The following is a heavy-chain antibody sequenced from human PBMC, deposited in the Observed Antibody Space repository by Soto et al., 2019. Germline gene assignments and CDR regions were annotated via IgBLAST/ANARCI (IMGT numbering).Heavy chain of an antibody. D-gene: IGHD3-10*01. Sequence: DVQLVESGGGLVQPGRSLRLSCAASGFSFDDYAMHWVRQAPGKGPEWVSGIDWNSGYLVYADSVRGRFTISRDNARNSLYLQMNSLGAEDTALYYCAKNRLVRGPKDAFDMWGQGTMVTVSS. CDR1: GFSFDDYA. V-gene: IGHV3-9*01. CDR2: IDWNSGYL. J-gene: IGHJ3*02. CDR3: AKNRLVRGPKDAFDM.